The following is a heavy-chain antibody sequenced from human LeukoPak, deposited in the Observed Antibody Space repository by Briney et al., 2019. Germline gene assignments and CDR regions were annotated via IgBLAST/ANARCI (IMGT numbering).Heavy chain of an antibody. Sequence: SETLSLTCTVSGGSISNYYWSWIRQPPGKGLEWIGYIYYSGSTNYNPSLKSRVTISVDTSKNQFSLKLSSVTAADTAVYYCARGPANYDILTGYYHDAFDIRGQGTMVTVSS. D-gene: IGHD3-9*01. CDR2: IYYSGST. J-gene: IGHJ3*02. V-gene: IGHV4-59*01. CDR1: GGSISNYY. CDR3: ARGPANYDILTGYYHDAFDI.